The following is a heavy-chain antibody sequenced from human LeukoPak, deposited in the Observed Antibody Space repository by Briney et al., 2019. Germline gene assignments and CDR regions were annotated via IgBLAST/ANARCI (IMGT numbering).Heavy chain of an antibody. CDR2: ISISTNTI. J-gene: IGHJ5*02. CDR1: GFTFSSNE. D-gene: IGHD1-14*01. V-gene: IGHV3-48*03. Sequence: PGGSLRLSCAASGFTFSSNEMNWARQAPGKALEWISYISISTNTIYYGDSVKGRFTISRDNAKNSLYLQMNSLRVEDTAVYYCARRTGGWFDPWGQGTLVTVSS. CDR3: ARRTGGWFDP.